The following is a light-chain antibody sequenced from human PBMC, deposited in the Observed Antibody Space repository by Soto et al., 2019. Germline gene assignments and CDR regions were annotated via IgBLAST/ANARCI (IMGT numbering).Light chain of an antibody. CDR2: AAS. CDR3: QQSYSTPSRVT. CDR1: QSISSY. J-gene: IGKJ3*01. V-gene: IGKV1-39*01. Sequence: DIQMTQSPSSLSASVGDRVTITCRASQSISSYLNWYQQKPGKAPKLLIYAASSLQSGVPSRFSGSGSGTDFTLTISSLQPEDFATYYSQQSYSTPSRVTFGPGTKVDIK.